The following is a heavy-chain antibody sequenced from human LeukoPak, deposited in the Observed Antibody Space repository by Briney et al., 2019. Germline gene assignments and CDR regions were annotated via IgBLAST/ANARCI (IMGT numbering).Heavy chain of an antibody. CDR1: GYTFSTYD. CDR3: VRAIFGVAWFDP. D-gene: IGHD3-3*02. V-gene: IGHV1-8*01. Sequence: ASVKVSCKASGYTFSTYDLIWVRQATGQGLEWMGWMNPNSGNTGYAQKFQGRVTMTRNTSISTAYMELSSLRSEDTAVYYCVRAIFGVAWFDPWGQGTLVTVSS. CDR2: MNPNSGNT. J-gene: IGHJ5*02.